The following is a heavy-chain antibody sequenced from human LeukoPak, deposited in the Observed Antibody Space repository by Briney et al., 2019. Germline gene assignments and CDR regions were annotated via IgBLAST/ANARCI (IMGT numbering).Heavy chain of an antibody. D-gene: IGHD4-17*01. J-gene: IGHJ4*02. Sequence: GESLKISCKGSGYSFTSYWIGWGRQMPGKGLEWMGIIYPGDSDTRYSPSFQGQVTISADKSISTAYLQWSSLKASDTAMYYCARIARGDYVSQHFDYWGQGTLVTVSS. CDR2: IYPGDSDT. CDR3: ARIARGDYVSQHFDY. CDR1: GYSFTSYW. V-gene: IGHV5-51*01.